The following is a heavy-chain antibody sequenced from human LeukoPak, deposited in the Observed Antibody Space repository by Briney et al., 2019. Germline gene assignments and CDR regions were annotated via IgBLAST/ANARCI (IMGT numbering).Heavy chain of an antibody. CDR3: ARDSGWFRFDS. V-gene: IGHV3-7*03. Sequence: GGSLRLSCAASGFSFSSYWMTWVRQAPGKGLEWVANIKEDGSDKYYVDSVKGRFTISRDNAKNSLYLQMNSLRAEDTAVYYRARDSGWFRFDSWGQGTLVTVSS. CDR1: GFSFSSYW. CDR2: IKEDGSDK. J-gene: IGHJ4*02. D-gene: IGHD6-13*01.